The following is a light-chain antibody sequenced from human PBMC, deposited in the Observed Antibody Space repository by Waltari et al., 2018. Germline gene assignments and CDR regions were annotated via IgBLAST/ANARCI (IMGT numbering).Light chain of an antibody. J-gene: IGLJ3*02. CDR3: CSYAGSYTWV. V-gene: IGLV2-11*01. CDR2: DVS. Sequence: QSALTQPRSVSGSPGQSITISCTGTSSDVGPYNYVSWYQQHPGKAPKLMIYDVSTRPSGVPDRFSGSKSVNTASLTISGLQAEDEGDYYCCSYAGSYTWVFGGGTKLTVL. CDR1: SSDVGPYNY.